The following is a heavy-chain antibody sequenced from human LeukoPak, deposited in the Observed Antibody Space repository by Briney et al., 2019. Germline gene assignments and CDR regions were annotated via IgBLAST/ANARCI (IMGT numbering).Heavy chain of an antibody. J-gene: IGHJ4*02. CDR2: IYYSGST. Sequence: SETLSLTCTVSGGSISSYYWSWIRQPPGKGLEWIGYIYYSGSTNYNPSLKSRVTISVDTSKNQFSLKLSSVTAADTAVYYCARGVDFWSGYYTLDYWGQGTLVTVSS. D-gene: IGHD3-3*01. CDR3: ARGVDFWSGYYTLDY. V-gene: IGHV4-59*08. CDR1: GGSISSYY.